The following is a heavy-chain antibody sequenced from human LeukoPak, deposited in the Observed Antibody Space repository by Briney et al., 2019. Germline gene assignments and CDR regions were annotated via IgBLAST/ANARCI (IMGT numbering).Heavy chain of an antibody. V-gene: IGHV6-1*01. CDR2: TYYRSKRYN. CDR3: GRDLQGGFDY. J-gene: IGHJ4*02. Sequence: SQTLSLTCAISGDSVSSGTAAWNWIRQSPSRGLEWLGRTYYRSKRYNNYALSVKSRITINPDTSKNQFSLQLNSVTPEDTSVCYGGRDLQGGFDYWGQGTLVTVS. CDR1: GDSVSSGTAA. D-gene: IGHD2-15*01.